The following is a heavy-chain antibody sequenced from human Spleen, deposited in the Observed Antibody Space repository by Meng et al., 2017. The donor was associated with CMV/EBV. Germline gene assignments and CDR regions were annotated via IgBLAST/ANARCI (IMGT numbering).Heavy chain of an antibody. J-gene: IGHJ4*02. V-gene: IGHV3-21*04. CDR2: ISSSSSYI. Sequence: GESLKISCTASGFTFSSYSMNWVRQAPGKGLEWVSSISSSSSYIYYADSVKGRFTISRDNAKNTLYLQMNSLRAEDTAVYYCAKDRGSYAQLDYWGQGTLVTVSS. CDR1: GFTFSSYS. CDR3: AKDRGSYAQLDY. D-gene: IGHD1-26*01.